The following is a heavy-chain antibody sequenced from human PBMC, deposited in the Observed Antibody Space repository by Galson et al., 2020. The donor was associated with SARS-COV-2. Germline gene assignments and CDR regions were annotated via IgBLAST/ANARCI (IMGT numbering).Heavy chain of an antibody. Sequence: GESLKISCAASGLTFSSYAMSWVRQTPGKGLGWVSALSGSGGSTYYADSVKGRFTISSDNSKNTLYLQMNSLRAEDTAVYYCAKDKLTLDYRDFDYWGQGTLVTVSS. D-gene: IGHD3-10*01. CDR3: AKDKLTLDYRDFDY. V-gene: IGHV3-23*01. CDR1: GLTFSSYA. CDR2: LSGSGGST. J-gene: IGHJ4*02.